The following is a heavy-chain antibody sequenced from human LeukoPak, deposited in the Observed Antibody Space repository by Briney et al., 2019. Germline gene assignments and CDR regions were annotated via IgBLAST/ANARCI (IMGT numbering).Heavy chain of an antibody. CDR1: GFTFSSYS. D-gene: IGHD6-19*01. CDR3: AKDQTGYSSGWGDAFDI. V-gene: IGHV3-48*04. J-gene: IGHJ4*02. CDR2: ISSSSSTI. Sequence: GGSLRLSCAASGFTFSSYSMNWVRQAPGKGLEWVSYISSSSSTIYYADSVKGRFTISRDNAKNSLYLQMNSLRAEDTAVYYCAKDQTGYSSGWGDAFDIWGQGTLVTVSS.